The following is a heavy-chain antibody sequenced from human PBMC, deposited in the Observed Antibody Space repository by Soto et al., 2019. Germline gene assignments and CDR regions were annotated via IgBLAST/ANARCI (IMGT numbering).Heavy chain of an antibody. Sequence: QVQLQESGPGLVKPSETLSLTCTVSGGSISSDYWSWIRQPPGKRLEWIGYTYYSGYTNYNPSRPXRVTISVATSKNHFSLELRSVPAADTAVYFCARDSVGRGYDWGQGTLVTVSS. CDR3: ARDSVGRGYD. CDR1: GGSISSDY. D-gene: IGHD5-12*01. V-gene: IGHV4-59*01. J-gene: IGHJ4*02. CDR2: TYYSGYT.